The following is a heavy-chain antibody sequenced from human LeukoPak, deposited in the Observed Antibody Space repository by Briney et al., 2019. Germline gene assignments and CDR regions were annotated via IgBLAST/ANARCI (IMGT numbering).Heavy chain of an antibody. Sequence: SETLSLTCTASGASISSYYWSWIRQPPGKGLEWIGYIYYSGSTSYNPSLKSRVTISLDTSKNQFSLKLSSVTAADTAVYYCAREYSSSSGRFDFWGQGTLVTVSS. CDR3: AREYSSSSGRFDF. CDR2: IYYSGST. D-gene: IGHD6-6*01. J-gene: IGHJ4*02. CDR1: GASISSYY. V-gene: IGHV4-59*01.